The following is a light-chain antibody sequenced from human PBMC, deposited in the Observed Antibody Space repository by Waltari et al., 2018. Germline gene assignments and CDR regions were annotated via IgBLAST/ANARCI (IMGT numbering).Light chain of an antibody. CDR3: QVWDSGSDHYV. Sequence: SYVLTQPPSVSVAPGQTARITCEGNKIGSKNVNWYQHKPGQALVLVVYDDGDRPSGIPERVSGSNSGNTATLTISRVEAGDEADYYCQVWDSGSDHYVFGTVTTVTVL. CDR1: KIGSKN. CDR2: DDG. V-gene: IGLV3-21*02. J-gene: IGLJ1*01.